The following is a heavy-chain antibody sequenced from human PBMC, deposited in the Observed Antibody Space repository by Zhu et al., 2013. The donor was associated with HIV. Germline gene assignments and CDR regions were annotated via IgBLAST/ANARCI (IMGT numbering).Heavy chain of an antibody. J-gene: IGHJ6*02. CDR3: ARVSESSSSWSTYYYYGMDV. D-gene: IGHD6-6*01. CDR1: GGTFSSYA. CDR2: IIPIFGTA. V-gene: IGHV1-69*01. Sequence: QVQLVQSGAEVKKPGSSVKVSCKASGGTFSSYAISWVRQAPGQGLEWMGGIIPIFGTANYAQKFQGRVTITADESTSTAYMELSSLRSEDTAVYYCARVSESSSSWSTYYYYGMDVWGQGDHGSPSP.